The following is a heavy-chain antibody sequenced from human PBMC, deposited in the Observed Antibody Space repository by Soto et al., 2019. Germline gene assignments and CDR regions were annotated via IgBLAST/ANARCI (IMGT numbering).Heavy chain of an antibody. J-gene: IGHJ5*02. CDR2: IIPIFGTA. Sequence: ASVKVSCKASGGTFSSYAISWVRQAPGQGLEWMGGIIPIFGTANYAQKFQGRVTITADESTSTAYMELSSLRSEDTAVYYCASPYYDFWSGYNWFDPWGQGTLVTVSS. V-gene: IGHV1-69*13. D-gene: IGHD3-3*01. CDR1: GGTFSSYA. CDR3: ASPYYDFWSGYNWFDP.